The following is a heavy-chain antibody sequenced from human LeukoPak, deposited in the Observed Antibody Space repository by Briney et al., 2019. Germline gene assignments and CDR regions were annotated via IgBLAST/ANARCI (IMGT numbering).Heavy chain of an antibody. J-gene: IGHJ4*02. Sequence: SETLSLTCAVSGYSISSGYYWGWIRQPPGKGLEWIGSIYHSGSTYYNPSLKSRVTISVDTSKNQFSLKLSSVTAADTAVYYCARQDIAGATTFDYWGQGTLVTVSS. CDR1: GYSISSGYY. CDR3: ARQDIAGATTFDY. V-gene: IGHV4-38-2*01. CDR2: IYHSGST. D-gene: IGHD1-26*01.